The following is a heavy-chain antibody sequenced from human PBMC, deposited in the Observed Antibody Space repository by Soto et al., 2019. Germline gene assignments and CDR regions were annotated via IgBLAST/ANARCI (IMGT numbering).Heavy chain of an antibody. CDR2: ISGSGGST. Sequence: GGSLRLSXAASGFTFSSYAMSWVRQAPGKGLEWVSAISGSGGSTYYADSVKGRFTISRDNSKNTLYLQMNSLRAEDTAVYYCAKVITMIVPEPGYYGMDVWGQGTTVTVSS. J-gene: IGHJ6*02. CDR1: GFTFSSYA. CDR3: AKVITMIVPEPGYYGMDV. V-gene: IGHV3-23*01. D-gene: IGHD3-22*01.